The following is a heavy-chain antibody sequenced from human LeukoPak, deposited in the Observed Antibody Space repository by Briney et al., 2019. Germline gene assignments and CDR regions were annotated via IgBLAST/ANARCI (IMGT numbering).Heavy chain of an antibody. Sequence: GGSLRLSCAASGFTFSDYYMSWIRQAPREGLEWVSYISSSSSYTNYADPVKGRFTISRDNAKNSLYLQMNSLRAEDTAVYYCAVAVAGSYFDYWGQGTLVTVSS. CDR3: AVAVAGSYFDY. CDR1: GFTFSDYY. V-gene: IGHV3-11*06. D-gene: IGHD6-19*01. CDR2: ISSSSSYT. J-gene: IGHJ4*02.